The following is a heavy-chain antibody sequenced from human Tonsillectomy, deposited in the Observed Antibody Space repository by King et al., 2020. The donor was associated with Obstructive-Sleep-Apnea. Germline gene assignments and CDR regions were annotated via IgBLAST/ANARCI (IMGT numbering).Heavy chain of an antibody. V-gene: IGHV4-31*03. J-gene: IGHJ4*02. CDR2: IDYSWST. CDR1: GDSLIGGEYY. D-gene: IGHD3-22*01. CDR3: ARALNRYYESSGRYHFDY. Sequence: VQLQESGPGLVKPSQTLSLSCTVSGDSLIGGEYYWSWIRQHPGKGLEWIGYIDYSWSTYYNPSLKSRLTMSVDISQNQFSLKLSSVTAADTAVYYWARALNRYYESSGRYHFDYWGQGTLVTVSS.